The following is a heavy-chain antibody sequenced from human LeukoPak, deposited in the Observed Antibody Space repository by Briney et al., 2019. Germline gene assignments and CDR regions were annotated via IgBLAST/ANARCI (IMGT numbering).Heavy chain of an antibody. J-gene: IGHJ4*02. CDR2: ISSSGSTI. CDR1: GFTFSSYE. V-gene: IGHV3-48*03. CDR3: ARDAGYGYDRFDY. Sequence: GGSLRLSCAASGFTFSSYEMNWVRQAPGKGLEWVSYISSSGSTIYYADSVKGRFTISRDNAKNSLYLQMDSLRAEDTAVYYCARDAGYGYDRFDYWGQGTQVTVSS. D-gene: IGHD5-18*01.